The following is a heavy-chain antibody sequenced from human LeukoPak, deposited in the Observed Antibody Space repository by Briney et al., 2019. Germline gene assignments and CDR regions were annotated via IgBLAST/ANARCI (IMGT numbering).Heavy chain of an antibody. CDR3: ARERDSSSWYQRSIYYFDY. V-gene: IGHV4-59*12. J-gene: IGHJ4*02. D-gene: IGHD6-13*01. Sequence: PSETLSLTCTVSGGSISSYYWSWLRQPPGKGLEWIGYIYYSGSTNYNPSPKSRVTISVDTSKNQFSLKLSSVTAADTAVYYCARERDSSSWYQRSIYYFDYWGQGTLVTVSS. CDR1: GGSISSYY. CDR2: IYYSGST.